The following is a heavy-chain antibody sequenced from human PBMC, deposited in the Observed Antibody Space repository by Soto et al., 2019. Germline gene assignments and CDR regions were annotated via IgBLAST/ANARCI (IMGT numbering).Heavy chain of an antibody. J-gene: IGHJ4*02. D-gene: IGHD4-4*01. Sequence: QAGGSLRLSCTASGFTFSDYYMHWVRQDPGKGLLWVSRIRGDGIRTDYADSAKGRFTISRDNVKNALYLQMNSLRVEDTAVYFCARSQSGKFDDWGQGTLVTVSS. CDR1: GFTFSDYY. CDR2: IRGDGIRT. CDR3: ARSQSGKFDD. V-gene: IGHV3-74*01.